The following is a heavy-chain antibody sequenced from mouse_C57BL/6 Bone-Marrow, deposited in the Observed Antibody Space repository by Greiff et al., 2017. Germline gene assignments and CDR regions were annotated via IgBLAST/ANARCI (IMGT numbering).Heavy chain of an antibody. CDR3: ASVQCNAY. D-gene: IGHD6-5*01. Sequence: VQLQQSGPELVKPGASVKISCKASGYSFTGYYMHWVKQSPEQSLEWIGEINPCTGGTTYNQKFKAKATLTVDKSSSTAYMQLNSLTSEDSAVYYCASVQCNAYWGQGTGVTVAA. CDR1: GYSFTGYY. J-gene: IGHJ3*01. V-gene: IGHV1-42*01. CDR2: INPCTGGT.